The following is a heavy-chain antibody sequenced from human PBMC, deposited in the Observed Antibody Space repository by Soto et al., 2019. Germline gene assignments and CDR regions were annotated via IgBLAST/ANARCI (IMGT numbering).Heavy chain of an antibody. Sequence: QVQLVQSGAEVKKPGASVKVSCKASGYTFTSSDINWVRQATGQGLEWMGWMNPNTGNTGYAQKFQGRITLTRSTSISTAYLELSSLTSADPAVYYCARGASPWGQGTLVTVSS. J-gene: IGHJ5*02. CDR1: GYTFTSSD. CDR3: ARGASP. V-gene: IGHV1-8*01. CDR2: MNPNTGNT.